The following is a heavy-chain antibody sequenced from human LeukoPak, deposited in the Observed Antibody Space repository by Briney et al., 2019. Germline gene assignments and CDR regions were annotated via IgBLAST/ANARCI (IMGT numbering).Heavy chain of an antibody. CDR1: GGSISSSSYY. Sequence: PSETLSLTCTVSGGSISSSSYYWGWIRQPPGKGLEWIGSIYYSGNTYYNPSLKSRVTISVDTSKNQFSLKLSSVTAAGTAVYYGARQFGGWFDPWGQGTLVTVSS. CDR3: ARQFGGWFDP. V-gene: IGHV4-39*01. CDR2: IYYSGNT. J-gene: IGHJ5*02. D-gene: IGHD3-16*01.